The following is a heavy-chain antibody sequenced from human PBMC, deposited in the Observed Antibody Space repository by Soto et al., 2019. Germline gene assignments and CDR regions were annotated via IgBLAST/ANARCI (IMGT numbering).Heavy chain of an antibody. CDR3: AMMYSSGWGGGRGY. V-gene: IGHV1-69*12. D-gene: IGHD6-19*01. CDR1: GGTFSNYA. J-gene: IGHJ4*02. Sequence: QVQLVQSGAEVKKPGSSVKVSCKASGGTFSNYAITWVRQAPGQGLEWMGGVIPMFGTPNYAQKFQDRVTLTAVESSSPANMALRSLRSEAAAVYYCAMMYSSGWGGGRGYWGQGTLVTVSS. CDR2: VIPMFGTP.